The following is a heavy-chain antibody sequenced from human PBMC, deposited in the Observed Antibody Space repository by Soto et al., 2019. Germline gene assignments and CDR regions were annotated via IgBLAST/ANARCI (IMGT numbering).Heavy chain of an antibody. Sequence: PGESLKISCKGSVYTFTDYWINWVRQMPGKGLEWMGRIDPSDSYTKYSPSFQGHVTISADKSISTAYLEWSSLEASDTAMYYCARARSITIFGVVGFEMDVWGQGTTVTVSS. V-gene: IGHV5-10-1*01. CDR2: IDPSDSYT. D-gene: IGHD3-3*01. J-gene: IGHJ6*02. CDR1: VYTFTDYW. CDR3: ARARSITIFGVVGFEMDV.